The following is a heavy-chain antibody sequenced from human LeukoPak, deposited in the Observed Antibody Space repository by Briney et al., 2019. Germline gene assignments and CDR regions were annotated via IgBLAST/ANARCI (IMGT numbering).Heavy chain of an antibody. V-gene: IGHV3-23*01. Sequence: GGSLRLSCAASGFSFNNYAMSWVRQAPRKGLEWVPAISTTGGSTYYADSVKGRFTVSRDNSKNTLSLQMDSLRVEDTALYYCAKDWTTVVTPKGYYFDSWGQGTLVTVSS. D-gene: IGHD4-23*01. J-gene: IGHJ4*02. CDR2: ISTTGGST. CDR1: GFSFNNYA. CDR3: AKDWTTVVTPKGYYFDS.